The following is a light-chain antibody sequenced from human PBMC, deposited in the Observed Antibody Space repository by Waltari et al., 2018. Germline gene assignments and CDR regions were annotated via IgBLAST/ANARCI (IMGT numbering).Light chain of an antibody. CDR3: QQYGSSPT. J-gene: IGKJ2*01. CDR1: QSLSSH. V-gene: IGKV3-20*01. Sequence: EIVLTQSPGTLSLSPGERATLSCRASQSLSSHLVWYQQKPGQAPRLLVYGTSNRATGFPDRFSGSGSGTDFTLTISRLEPEDFAVYYCQQYGSSPTFGQGTKLEIK. CDR2: GTS.